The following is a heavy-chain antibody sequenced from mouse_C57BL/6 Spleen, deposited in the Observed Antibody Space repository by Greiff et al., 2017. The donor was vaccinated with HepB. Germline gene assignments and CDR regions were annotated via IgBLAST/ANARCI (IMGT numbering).Heavy chain of an antibody. J-gene: IGHJ3*01. CDR3: ARLQFAY. CDR2: IYPRSGNT. CDR1: GYTFTSYG. Sequence: VKLQESGAELARPGASVKLSCKASGYTFTSYGISWVKQRTGQGLEWIGEIYPRSGNTYYNEKFKGKATLTADKSSSTAYMELRSLTSEDSAVYFCARLQFAYWGQGTLVTVSA. V-gene: IGHV1-81*01.